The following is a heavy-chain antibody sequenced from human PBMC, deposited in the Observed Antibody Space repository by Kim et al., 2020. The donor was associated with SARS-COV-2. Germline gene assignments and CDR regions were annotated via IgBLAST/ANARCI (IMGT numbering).Heavy chain of an antibody. Sequence: GDTTRYADSGKGRLTISRDNSKNALYLQMGSLRAEDTAIYYCANPRQPDYWGQGTLVTVSS. CDR3: ANPRQPDY. V-gene: IGHV3-23*01. D-gene: IGHD6-13*01. CDR2: GDTT. J-gene: IGHJ4*02.